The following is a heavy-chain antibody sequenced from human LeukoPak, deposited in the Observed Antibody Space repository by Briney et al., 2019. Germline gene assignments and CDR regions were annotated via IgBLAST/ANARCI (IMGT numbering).Heavy chain of an antibody. J-gene: IGHJ4*02. V-gene: IGHV3-48*03. D-gene: IGHD6-19*01. CDR2: ISSSGSTR. CDR3: SLLAVASPQDY. Sequence: GGSLRLSCAVSGFTSQFTFSDFEMYWVRQAPGKGLEWVSYISSSGSTRYYADSVKGRFTISRDNAKNFLYLQMHSLRAEDTGVYYCSLLAVASPQDYWGQGTLVTAS. CDR1: GFTSQFTFSDFE.